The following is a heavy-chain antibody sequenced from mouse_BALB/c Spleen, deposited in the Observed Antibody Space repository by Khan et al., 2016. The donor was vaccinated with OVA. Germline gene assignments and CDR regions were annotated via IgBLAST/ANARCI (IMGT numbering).Heavy chain of an antibody. CDR2: ILPGSGST. CDR3: ARYYGSSYWFAY. V-gene: IGHV1-9*01. D-gene: IGHD1-1*01. CDR1: GYTFSSYW. J-gene: IGHJ3*01. Sequence: QVQLKQSGAELMKPGASVKISCKATGYTFSSYWIEWVKQRPGHGLEWIGEILPGSGSTNYNEKFKGKATFTADTSSNTAYMQLSSLTSEDSAVYYCARYYGSSYWFAYWGQGTLVTVSA.